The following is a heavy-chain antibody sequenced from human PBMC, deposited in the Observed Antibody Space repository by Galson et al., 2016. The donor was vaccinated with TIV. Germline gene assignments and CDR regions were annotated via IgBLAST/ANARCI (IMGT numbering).Heavy chain of an antibody. CDR1: GYMFTGYH. Sequence: SVKVSCKASGYMFTGYHLHWVRQAPGQGPEWMGRINPNSGVTDFAQKFQGRVTMTRDTSINTAYIEIKRLTFDDTAVYFCARGVDGFRYWGQGTLVTVSS. CDR2: INPNSGVT. CDR3: ARGVDGFRY. V-gene: IGHV1-2*06. J-gene: IGHJ4*02. D-gene: IGHD5-24*01.